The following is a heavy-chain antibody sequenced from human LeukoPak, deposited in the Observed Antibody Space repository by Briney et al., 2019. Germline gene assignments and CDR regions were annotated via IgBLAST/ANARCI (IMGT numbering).Heavy chain of an antibody. CDR3: ARDRSTTIRFDP. CDR1: GGSISSSSYY. Sequence: SETLSLTCTVSGGSISSSSYYWGWIRQPPGKGLEWIGSIYYSGSTYYNPSLKSRVTISVDTSKNQFSLKLSSVTAADTAVYYCARDRSTTIRFDPWGQGTLVTVSS. J-gene: IGHJ5*02. CDR2: IYYSGST. D-gene: IGHD5-12*01. V-gene: IGHV4-39*07.